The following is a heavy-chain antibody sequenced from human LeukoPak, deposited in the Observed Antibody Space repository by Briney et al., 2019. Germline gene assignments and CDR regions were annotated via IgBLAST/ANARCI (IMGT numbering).Heavy chain of an antibody. CDR2: ISAYNGST. CDR3: ARDPTLGYRSSTSCPAGAFDI. V-gene: IGHV1-18*01. J-gene: IGHJ3*02. D-gene: IGHD2-2*01. Sequence: ASVKVSCKASGYTFTSYGISWVRQAPGQGLEWMGWISAYNGSTNYAQKLQGRVTMTTDTSTSTAYMELRSLRSDDTAVYYCARDPTLGYRSSTSCPAGAFDIWGQGTMVTVSS. CDR1: GYTFTSYG.